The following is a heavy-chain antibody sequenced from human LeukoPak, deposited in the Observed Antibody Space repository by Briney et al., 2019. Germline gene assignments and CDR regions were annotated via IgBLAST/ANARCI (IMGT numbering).Heavy chain of an antibody. V-gene: IGHV3-20*04. CDR3: ARDSGDSSGSFDY. Sequence: GGSLRLSCAASGFTFDDYGMSWVRQAPGKGLEWVSGINWNGGSTGYADSVKGRFTISRDNAKNSLYLQMNSLRAEDTAVYYRARDSGDSSGSFDYWGQGTLVTVSS. CDR1: GFTFDDYG. J-gene: IGHJ4*02. D-gene: IGHD6-19*01. CDR2: INWNGGST.